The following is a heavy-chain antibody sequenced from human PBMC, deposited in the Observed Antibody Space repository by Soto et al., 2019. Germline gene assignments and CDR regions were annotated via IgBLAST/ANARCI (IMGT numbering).Heavy chain of an antibody. CDR2: INPNSGGT. Sequence: ASVKVSCKASGGTFSSYAISWVRLAPGQGLEWMGWINPNSGGTNYAQKFQGWVTMTRDTSISTAYMELSRLRSDDTAVYYCARGAAINFWSGYYFYYYYGMDVWGQGTTVTVSS. V-gene: IGHV1-2*04. CDR3: ARGAAINFWSGYYFYYYYGMDV. D-gene: IGHD3-3*01. CDR1: GGTFSSYA. J-gene: IGHJ6*02.